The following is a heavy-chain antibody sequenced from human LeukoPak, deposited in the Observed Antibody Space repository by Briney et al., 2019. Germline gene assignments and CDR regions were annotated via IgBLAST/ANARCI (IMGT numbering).Heavy chain of an antibody. D-gene: IGHD3-22*01. CDR3: AKDLIS. Sequence: GGSLRLSCAASGFSFSFYGMHWVRQAPGKGLEWVAFIRYDGSNKYYADSVKGRFTISRDNSKNTLYLQMNNLRTEDTAVYYCAKDLISWGQGTLVTVSS. CDR2: IRYDGSNK. J-gene: IGHJ4*02. CDR1: GFSFSFYG. V-gene: IGHV3-30*02.